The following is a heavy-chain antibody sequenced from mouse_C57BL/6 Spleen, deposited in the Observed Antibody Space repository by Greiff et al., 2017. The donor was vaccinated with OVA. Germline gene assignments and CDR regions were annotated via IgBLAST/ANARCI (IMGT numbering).Heavy chain of an antibody. CDR2: ISDGGSYT. Sequence: EVQRVESGGGLVKPGGSLKLSCAASGFTFSSYAMSWVRQTPEKRLEWVATISDGGSYTYYPDNVKGRFTISRDNAKNNLYLQMSHLKSEDTAMYYCASPIYYDYDHYAMDYWGQGTSVTVSS. J-gene: IGHJ4*01. CDR1: GFTFSSYA. D-gene: IGHD2-4*01. CDR3: ASPIYYDYDHYAMDY. V-gene: IGHV5-4*01.